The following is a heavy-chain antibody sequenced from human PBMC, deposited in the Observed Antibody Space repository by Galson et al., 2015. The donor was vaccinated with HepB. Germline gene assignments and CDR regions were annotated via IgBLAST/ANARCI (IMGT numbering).Heavy chain of an antibody. V-gene: IGHV1-69*13. D-gene: IGHD3-9*01. CDR1: GGTFSSYA. CDR3: ARASLVLRYFDWLSDAFDI. CDR2: IIPIFGTA. Sequence: SVKVSCKASGGTFSSYAISWVRQAPGQGLEWMGGIIPIFGTANYAQKFQGRVTITADESTSTAYMELSSLRSEDTAVYYCARASLVLRYFDWLSDAFDIWGQGTMVTVSS. J-gene: IGHJ3*02.